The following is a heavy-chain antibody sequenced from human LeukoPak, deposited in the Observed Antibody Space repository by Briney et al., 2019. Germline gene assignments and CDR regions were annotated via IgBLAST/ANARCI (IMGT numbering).Heavy chain of an antibody. J-gene: IGHJ5*02. D-gene: IGHD3-10*01. Sequence: SETLPLTCTVSGGSISSYYWSWIRQPPGKGLEWIGYIYYSGSTNYNPSLKSRVTISVDTSKNQFSLKLSSVTAADTAVYYCARDVGRFGEFKYNWFDPWGQGTLVTVSS. CDR1: GGSISSYY. V-gene: IGHV4-59*01. CDR2: IYYSGST. CDR3: ARDVGRFGEFKYNWFDP.